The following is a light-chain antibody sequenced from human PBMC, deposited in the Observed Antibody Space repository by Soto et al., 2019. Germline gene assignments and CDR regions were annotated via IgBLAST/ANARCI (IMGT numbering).Light chain of an antibody. V-gene: IGKV3-20*01. CDR3: HQYGSSITWT. CDR1: QSVTSNY. Sequence: EVVLTQSPGTVSLSPGERATLSCRASQSVTSNYLAWYQQKPGQAPRLLIYAASSRATGIPDRFSGSGSGTEFTPSNSRLEPEDFAVYYCHQYGSSITWTFGQGTKVEIK. CDR2: AAS. J-gene: IGKJ1*01.